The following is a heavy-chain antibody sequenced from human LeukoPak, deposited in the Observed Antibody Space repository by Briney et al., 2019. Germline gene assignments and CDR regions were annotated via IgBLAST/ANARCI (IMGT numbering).Heavy chain of an antibody. CDR3: ARYRGGGYNYLDY. J-gene: IGHJ4*02. CDR2: INHSGST. CDR1: GGSFSGYY. D-gene: IGHD5-24*01. V-gene: IGHV4-34*01. Sequence: SETLFLTCAVYGGSFSGYYWTWIRQPPGKGLDWIGEINHSGSTSYNPSLKSRVTMSVDTSENQFSLKLSSVTAADTAVYYCARYRGGGYNYLDYWGQGTLVTVSS.